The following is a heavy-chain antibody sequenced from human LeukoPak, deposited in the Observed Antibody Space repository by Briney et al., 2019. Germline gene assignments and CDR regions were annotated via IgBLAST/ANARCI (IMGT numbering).Heavy chain of an antibody. V-gene: IGHV3-30*02. CDR1: GFTFSTYD. Sequence: GGSLRLSCTASGFTFSTYDMHWVRQAPGKGLQWVTFIRYDGNSESYADSVKGRFTISRDNAKNSLYLQMNSLRAEDTAVYYCAREGYYGSGPNEYYFDYWGQGTLVTVSS. CDR2: IRYDGNSE. D-gene: IGHD3-10*01. CDR3: AREGYYGSGPNEYYFDY. J-gene: IGHJ4*02.